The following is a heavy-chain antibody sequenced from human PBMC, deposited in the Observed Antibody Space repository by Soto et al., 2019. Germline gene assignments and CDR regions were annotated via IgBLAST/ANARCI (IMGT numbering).Heavy chain of an antibody. CDR1: GDDFSNFG. J-gene: IGHJ6*01. Sequence: QVHLVQSGAEVKKPGSSVRVSCNPSGDDFSNFGFSWVRQAPGQGLEWLGGITPIFETSNYAPTFRGRLTLTADKSTRTIFMELRNLRYEDTAIYYCVWGGDCSVSHCYGIDVW. CDR3: VWGGDCSVSHCYGIDV. V-gene: IGHV1-69*06. D-gene: IGHD3-16*01. CDR2: ITPIFETS.